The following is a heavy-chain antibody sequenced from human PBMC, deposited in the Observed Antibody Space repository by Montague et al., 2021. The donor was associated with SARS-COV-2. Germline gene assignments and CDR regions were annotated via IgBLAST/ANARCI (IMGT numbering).Heavy chain of an antibody. Sequence: SLRLSYAASGFTFSSYAMHWVRQAPGKGLEYVSAISSNGGSTYYANSVKGRFTISRDNSKNTLYLQMGSLRAEDMAVYYCARGRAVAVYDYWGQGTLVTVSS. V-gene: IGHV3-64*01. CDR3: ARGRAVAVYDY. CDR2: ISSNGGST. CDR1: GFTFSSYA. D-gene: IGHD6-19*01. J-gene: IGHJ4*02.